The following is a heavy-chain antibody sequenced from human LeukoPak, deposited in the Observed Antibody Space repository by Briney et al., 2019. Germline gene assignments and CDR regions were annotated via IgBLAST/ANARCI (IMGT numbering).Heavy chain of an antibody. Sequence: ASVKVSCKVSGYTLTELSMHWVRQAPGKGLEWMEGFDPEDGETIYAQKFQGRVTMTEDTSTDTAYMELSSLRSEDTAVYYCAHSLGWYSSGYNFDYWGQGTLVTVSS. V-gene: IGHV1-24*01. J-gene: IGHJ4*02. CDR3: AHSLGWYSSGYNFDY. D-gene: IGHD3-22*01. CDR2: FDPEDGET. CDR1: GYTLTELS.